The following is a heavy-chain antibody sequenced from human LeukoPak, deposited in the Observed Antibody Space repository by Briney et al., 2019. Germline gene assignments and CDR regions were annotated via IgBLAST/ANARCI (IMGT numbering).Heavy chain of an antibody. CDR3: ARRTRNYDILTGYYTNTFDY. CDR1: GGSISSYY. D-gene: IGHD3-9*01. Sequence: PSETLSLTCTVSGGSISSYYWSWIRQPAGKGLEWIGRIYTSGSTNYNPSLKSRVTMSVDASKNQFSLKLSSVTAADTAVYYCARRTRNYDILTGYYTNTFDYWGQGTLVTVSS. V-gene: IGHV4-4*07. J-gene: IGHJ4*02. CDR2: IYTSGST.